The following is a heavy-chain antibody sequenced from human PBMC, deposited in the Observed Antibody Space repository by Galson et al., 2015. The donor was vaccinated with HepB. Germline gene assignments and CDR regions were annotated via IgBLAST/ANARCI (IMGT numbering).Heavy chain of an antibody. CDR3: AKDRDSGSYRLIFDY. D-gene: IGHD1-26*01. J-gene: IGHJ4*02. V-gene: IGHV3-30*18. CDR1: GFTFRKYA. CDR2: ISDDGTNE. Sequence: SLRLSCAASGFTFRKYAMHWVRQAPGKGLEWVAVISDDGTNEYYADSVKGRFTISRDKSKNTLYLQMNSLRAEDTAVYYCAKDRDSGSYRLIFDYWGQGTLVTVSS.